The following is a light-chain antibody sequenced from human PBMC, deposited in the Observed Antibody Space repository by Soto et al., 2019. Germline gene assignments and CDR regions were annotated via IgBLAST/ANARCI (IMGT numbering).Light chain of an antibody. J-gene: IGKJ1*01. V-gene: IGKV3-15*01. CDR3: QQCNNWPPT. Sequence: EIVMTQSPATLSVSPGERATLSCRASQSVSSNLAWYQQKPGQAPRLLIYGASTRATGIPARFSGSGSGTEFTLTISSLHSEDFAGYYCQQCNNWPPTFGQGTKVEIK. CDR2: GAS. CDR1: QSVSSN.